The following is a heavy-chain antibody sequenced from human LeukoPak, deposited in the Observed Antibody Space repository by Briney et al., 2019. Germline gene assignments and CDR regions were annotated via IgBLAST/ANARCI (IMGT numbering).Heavy chain of an antibody. J-gene: IGHJ4*02. CDR2: INPNSGGT. CDR1: GYTFTGYY. CDR3: ARESYGLSLNY. V-gene: IGHV1-2*06. D-gene: IGHD5-18*01. Sequence: GASVKVSCKASGYTFTGYYMHWVRQAPGQGLEWMGRINPNSGGTNYAQKFQGRVTMTRDTSISTAHMELSRLRSDDTAVYYCARESYGLSLNYWGQGTLVTVSS.